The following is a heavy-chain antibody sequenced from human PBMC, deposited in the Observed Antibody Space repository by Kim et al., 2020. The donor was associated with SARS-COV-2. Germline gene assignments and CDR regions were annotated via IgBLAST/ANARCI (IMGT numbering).Heavy chain of an antibody. CDR3: ARAADYDILTGYYRSGWF. J-gene: IGHJ5*01. D-gene: IGHD3-9*01. Sequence: SETLSLTCAVYGGSFSGYYWSWIRQPPGKGLEWIGEINHSGSTNYNPSLKSRVTISVDTSKNQFSLKLSSVTAADTAVYYCARAADYDILTGYYRSGWF. V-gene: IGHV4-34*01. CDR2: INHSGST. CDR1: GGSFSGYY.